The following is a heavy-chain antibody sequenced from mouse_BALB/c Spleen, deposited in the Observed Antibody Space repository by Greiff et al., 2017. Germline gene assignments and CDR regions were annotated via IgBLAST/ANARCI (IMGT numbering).Heavy chain of an antibody. V-gene: IGHV6-6*02. CDR2: IRLKSNNYAT. CDR1: GFTFSNYW. Sequence: EVQVVESGGGLVQPGGSMKLSCVASGFTFSNYWMNWVRQSPEKGLEWVAEIRLKSNNYATHYAESVKGRFTISRDDSKSSVYLQMNNLRAEDTGIYYCTRGKAWFAYWGQGTLVTVSA. CDR3: TRGKAWFAY. J-gene: IGHJ3*01.